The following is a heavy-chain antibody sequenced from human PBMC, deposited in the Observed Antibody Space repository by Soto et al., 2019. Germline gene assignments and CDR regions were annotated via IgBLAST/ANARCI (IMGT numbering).Heavy chain of an antibody. CDR2: IYYSGST. CDR1: GGSISSGGYY. J-gene: IGHJ5*02. CDR3: ARDRVPYYDILTGYYTPYNWFDP. V-gene: IGHV4-31*03. Sequence: QVQLQESGPGLVKPSQTLSLTCTVSGGSISSGGYYWSWIRQHPGKGLEWIGYIYYSGSTYYNPSLKSRVTISVDTSKTQFALKLSSVTAADTAVYYCARDRVPYYDILTGYYTPYNWFDPWGQGTLVTVSS. D-gene: IGHD3-9*01.